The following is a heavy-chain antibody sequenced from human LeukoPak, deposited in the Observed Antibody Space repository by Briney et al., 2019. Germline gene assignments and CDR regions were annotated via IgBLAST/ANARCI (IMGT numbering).Heavy chain of an antibody. D-gene: IGHD4-17*01. CDR2: IGSSSGSI. J-gene: IGHJ4*02. CDR1: GFTFSSYS. V-gene: IGHV3-48*01. CDR3: AKDDYGDYGTLNY. Sequence: PGGSLRLSCAASGFTFSSYSMNWVRQAPGKGLEWVSYIGSSSGSIYYADSVKGRFTISRDNSKNTLYLQMHSLRAEDTAVYYCAKDDYGDYGTLNYWGQGTLVTVSS.